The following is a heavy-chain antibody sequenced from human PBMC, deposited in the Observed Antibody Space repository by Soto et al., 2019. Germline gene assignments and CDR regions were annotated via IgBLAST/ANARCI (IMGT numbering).Heavy chain of an antibody. CDR3: AKGSMVVYNLCDL. D-gene: IGHD3-10*01. CDR2: ISTSAGAT. V-gene: IGHV3-23*01. Sequence: ELHLLESGGGLVQPGGSLRLSCAASKFNFSSYAMCWVRQAPGKGLEWVSTISTSAGATYYADSMKGRFTISRDISKDTLYLQMPSRRAEDTAVYYWAKGSMVVYNLCDLWGRGNLVTVSS. J-gene: IGHJ5*02. CDR1: KFNFSSYA.